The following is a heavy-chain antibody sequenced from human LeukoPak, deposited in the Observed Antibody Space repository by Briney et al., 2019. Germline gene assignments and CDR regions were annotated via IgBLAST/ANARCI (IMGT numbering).Heavy chain of an antibody. CDR3: AAEGMDV. V-gene: IGHV3-48*01. J-gene: IGHJ6*04. Sequence: QPGGSLRLSCAASGFTFSSYSMNWVRQAPGKGLEWVSYIRSSSSNIYYADSVKGRFTVSRDNANNSLYLQMNSLRAEDTAVYYCAAEGMDVWGKGTTVTVSS. CDR2: IRSSSSNI. CDR1: GFTFSSYS.